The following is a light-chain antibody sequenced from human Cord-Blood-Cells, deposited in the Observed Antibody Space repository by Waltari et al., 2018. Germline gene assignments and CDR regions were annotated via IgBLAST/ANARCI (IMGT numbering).Light chain of an antibody. CDR2: KAS. V-gene: IGKV1-5*03. CDR3: QQYNSYWT. CDR1: QCISSW. Sequence: DIQMTQSPSNLSASVGDRVTITCRASQCISSWLAWYQQKPGKAPKLLIYKASSLESGVPSRFSGSGSGTEFTRTISSLHPDDVATYYCQQYNSYWTFGQGTKVEIK. J-gene: IGKJ1*01.